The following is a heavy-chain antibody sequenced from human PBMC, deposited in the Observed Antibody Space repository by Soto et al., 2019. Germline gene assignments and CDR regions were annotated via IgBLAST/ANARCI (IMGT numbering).Heavy chain of an antibody. CDR2: ILYSGTT. V-gene: IGHV4-61*01. CDR1: GGSVKSDSHY. D-gene: IGHD5-12*01. J-gene: IGHJ3*02. CDR3: ARGRKVGYKLLYAFDI. Sequence: QVQLQESGPGLVKPSETLSLTCTVSGGSVKSDSHYWSWIRQPPGKGLELIGFILYSGTTNYNPSLKIRVNLSIDTSDNQFSLRMTSVTAADTATYYCARGRKVGYKLLYAFDIWGQGTMVTVSS.